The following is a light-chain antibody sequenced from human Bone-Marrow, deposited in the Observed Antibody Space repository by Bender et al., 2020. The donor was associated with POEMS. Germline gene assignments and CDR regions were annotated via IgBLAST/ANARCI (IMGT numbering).Light chain of an antibody. CDR2: DVS. J-gene: IGLJ1*01. Sequence: QSALTQPASVSGSPGQSITISCTGSSSDIGAYNSVSWYQHHPGKAPKLMIYDVSNRPSGVSNRFSGSKSGNTASLTISGLQADDEAEYYCCSYAVGRSYVFGTGTKVTVL. CDR3: CSYAVGRSYV. V-gene: IGLV2-23*02. CDR1: SSDIGAYNS.